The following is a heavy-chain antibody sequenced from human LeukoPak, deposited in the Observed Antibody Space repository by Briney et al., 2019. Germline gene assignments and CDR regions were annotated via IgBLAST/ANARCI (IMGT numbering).Heavy chain of an antibody. CDR2: ISSSDTGTTT. CDR1: GFTLSDYF. V-gene: IGHV3-11*01. Sequence: PGGSLRLSCAASGFTLSDYFMTWIRQAPGKGLEWLSYISSSDTGTTTYHTDSVKGRFTISRDNTKNSLYLEMNSLRVEDTAVYYCARGRTNSLWYFDLWGRGTLVTVSS. CDR3: ARGRTNSLWYFDL. J-gene: IGHJ2*01. D-gene: IGHD5-18*01.